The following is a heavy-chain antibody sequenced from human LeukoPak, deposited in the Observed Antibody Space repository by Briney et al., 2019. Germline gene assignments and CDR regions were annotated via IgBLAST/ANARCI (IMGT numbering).Heavy chain of an antibody. CDR1: GFTFDDYG. D-gene: IGHD3-9*01. J-gene: IGHJ4*02. CDR2: INWNGGST. Sequence: GGSLRLSCAASGFTFDDYGMSWVRQAPGKGLEWVSGINWNGGSTGYADSVKGRFTISRDNDKNTLYLQMSSLRAEDMAVYYCAKSTYVDYPCCLDYWGQGTLVTVSS. V-gene: IGHV3-20*04. CDR3: AKSTYVDYPCCLDY.